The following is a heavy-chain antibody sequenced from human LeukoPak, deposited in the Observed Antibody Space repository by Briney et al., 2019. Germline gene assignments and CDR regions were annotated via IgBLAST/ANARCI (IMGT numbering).Heavy chain of an antibody. V-gene: IGHV3-23*01. Sequence: GGSLRLSCAASGFTFSSYAMTWVRQAPGKGLEWVSGISGSGAAAYYAVSVKGRFTISRDSPKNTLYLQMTSLRAEDTAIYYCAGGSTGSTYYYMDVWGKGTTVTVSS. CDR3: AGGSTGSTYYYMDV. CDR1: GFTFSSYA. D-gene: IGHD2-8*02. J-gene: IGHJ6*03. CDR2: ISGSGAAA.